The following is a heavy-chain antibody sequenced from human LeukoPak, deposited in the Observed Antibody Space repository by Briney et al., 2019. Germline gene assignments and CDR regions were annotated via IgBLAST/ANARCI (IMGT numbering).Heavy chain of an antibody. Sequence: PGGSLRLSCAASGFTFSNYVMSWVRQAPGKGLEWVSAISGSGGSTYYADSVKGRFTISRDNSKNTLYLQMNSLRAEDTAVYYCAKTLDILTGNMGYYFDYWGQGTLVTVSS. CDR2: ISGSGGST. CDR1: GFTFSNYV. J-gene: IGHJ4*02. D-gene: IGHD3-9*01. CDR3: AKTLDILTGNMGYYFDY. V-gene: IGHV3-23*01.